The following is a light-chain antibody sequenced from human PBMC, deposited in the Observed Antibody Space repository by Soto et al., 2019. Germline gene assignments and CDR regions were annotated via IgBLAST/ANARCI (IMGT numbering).Light chain of an antibody. CDR3: QQYNSWPLT. Sequence: EIVLTPSPGTLSLSPGERATLSCRASQSVSSSYLGWYQQKPGQAPRLLIYGASSRATGIPDRFSGSGSGTDFTLTISSLQSEDFAVYYCQQYNSWPLTFGGGTKVDIK. J-gene: IGKJ4*01. CDR1: QSVSSSY. V-gene: IGKV3-20*01. CDR2: GAS.